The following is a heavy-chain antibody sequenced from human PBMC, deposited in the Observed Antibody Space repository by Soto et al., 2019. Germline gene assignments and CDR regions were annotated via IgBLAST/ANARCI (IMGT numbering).Heavy chain of an antibody. CDR1: GLSVDNYG. CDR2: IRRGVETT. D-gene: IGHD3-3*01. V-gene: IGHV3-23*01. CDR3: AKAQALDQ. Sequence: EGQLLESGGGLVRPGGSLRLSCAASGLSVDNYGMTWVRQAPGKGLEWVSSIRRGVETTYYADSVKGRFNISRDNRRNTLYLQMNRLRVDDTAVYYCAKAQALDQWGQGTLVTVS. J-gene: IGHJ4*02.